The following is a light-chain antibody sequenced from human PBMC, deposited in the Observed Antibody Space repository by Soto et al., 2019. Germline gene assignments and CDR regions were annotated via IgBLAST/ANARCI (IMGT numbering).Light chain of an antibody. CDR3: NSYTSSSSYV. J-gene: IGLJ1*01. CDR2: EVT. V-gene: IGLV2-18*02. Sequence: SVLTQPPSVYGSPGQSVTISRTGTSSDVGRYDRVSWYQQSPGTAPKLMIYEVTNRPSGVSNRFSGSKSGNTASLTISGLQAEDEADYYCNSYTSSSSYVFGTGTKVTVL. CDR1: SSDVGRYDR.